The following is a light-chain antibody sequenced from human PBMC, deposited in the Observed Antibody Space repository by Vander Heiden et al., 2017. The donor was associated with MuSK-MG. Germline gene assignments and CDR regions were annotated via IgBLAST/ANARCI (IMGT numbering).Light chain of an antibody. CDR1: QSVLYSSKNKNY. CDR2: WAS. CDR3: QQYHTAPYT. V-gene: IGKV4-1*01. Sequence: DIVMTPSPDSLAVSLGERATINCKSSQSVLYSSKNKNYLAWYQQKPGQPPKLLIYWASTRESGVPDRFSGSGSETDFTLTISSLQAEDVAFYYCQQYHTAPYTFGQGTKLEIK. J-gene: IGKJ2*01.